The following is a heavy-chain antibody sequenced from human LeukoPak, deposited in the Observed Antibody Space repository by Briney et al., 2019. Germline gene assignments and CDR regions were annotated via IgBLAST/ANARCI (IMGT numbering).Heavy chain of an antibody. J-gene: IGHJ4*02. CDR2: ISWDGGST. CDR1: GFTFDDYT. CDR3: AKDTDDSSGYSYYFDY. V-gene: IGHV3-43*01. Sequence: GGSLRLSCAASGFTFDDYTMHWVRQAPGKGLEWVSLISWDGGSTYYADSVKGRITISRDNSKNSLYLQMNSLRTEDTALYYCAKDTDDSSGYSYYFDYWGQGTLVTVSS. D-gene: IGHD3-22*01.